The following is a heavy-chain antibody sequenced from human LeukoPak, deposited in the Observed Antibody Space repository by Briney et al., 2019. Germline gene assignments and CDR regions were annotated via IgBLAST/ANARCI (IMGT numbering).Heavy chain of an antibody. CDR3: ALGSITCCGSNWLDP. V-gene: IGHV5-51*01. Sequence: GESLKISCKGSGYNFANYWIGWVRQMPGKGLEWMGVSYGGDSETRYSPSFKGQVTISADKSISTAYLQWSSLKASDTAMYYCALGSITCCGSNWLDPWGQGTLVTVSS. J-gene: IGHJ5*02. CDR2: SYGGDSET. CDR1: GYNFANYW. D-gene: IGHD2-2*01.